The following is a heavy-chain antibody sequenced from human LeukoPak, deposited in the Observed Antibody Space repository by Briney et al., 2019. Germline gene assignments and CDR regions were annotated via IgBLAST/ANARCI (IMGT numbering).Heavy chain of an antibody. D-gene: IGHD2-15*01. CDR2: IYRGGST. CDR3: AFTQRGDYFDY. J-gene: IGHJ4*02. CDR1: GFTASSKY. Sequence: GGSLRLSCAASGFTASSKYMSWVRQAPGKGLEWVSVIYRGGSTYYAESVKGRFAISRDNSKNTLYLQMNSLRAEDTAVYYCAFTQRGDYFDYWGQGTLVTVSS. V-gene: IGHV3-66*01.